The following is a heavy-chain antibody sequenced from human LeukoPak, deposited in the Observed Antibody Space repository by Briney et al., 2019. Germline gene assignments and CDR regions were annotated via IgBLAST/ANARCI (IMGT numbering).Heavy chain of an antibody. CDR1: GGSFSGYY. Sequence: SETLSLTCAVYGGSFSGYYWSWIRQPPGKGLEWIGEINHSGSTNYNPSLKSRVTISVDTSKNQFSLKLSSVTAADMAVYYCARVRSSRSSGYSYWGQGTLVTVSS. CDR2: INHSGST. D-gene: IGHD3-22*01. V-gene: IGHV4-34*01. J-gene: IGHJ4*02. CDR3: ARVRSSRSSGYSY.